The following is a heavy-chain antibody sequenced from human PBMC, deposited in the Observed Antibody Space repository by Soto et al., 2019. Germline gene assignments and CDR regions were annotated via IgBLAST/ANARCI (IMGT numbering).Heavy chain of an antibody. CDR2: ISSTSTYI. V-gene: IGHV3-21*01. D-gene: IGHD2-21*02. Sequence: EVQVVESRGGLVKPGGSLRLSCAASGFTFSLYSMNWVRQAPGKGLEWVSSISSTSTYIYSSDSVTGRFTISRDNTKNSLDLKMNSMRAEDTAVYYCARGERVGDPRFDYWGQGTLVTVSS. J-gene: IGHJ4*02. CDR3: ARGERVGDPRFDY. CDR1: GFTFSLYS.